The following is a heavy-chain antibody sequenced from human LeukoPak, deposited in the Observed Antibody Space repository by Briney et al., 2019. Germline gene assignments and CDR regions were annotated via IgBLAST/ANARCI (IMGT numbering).Heavy chain of an antibody. Sequence: GASVKVSCKASGYNFTNYHISWVRQAPGQGLEWLGWIRPYNSHTNYAQNVQDRVTLTTDTSTNTAYMELRSLRSDDTAVYYCARAPVHRGGWQYYFDYWGQGTLVTVSS. D-gene: IGHD6-19*01. CDR2: IRPYNSHT. V-gene: IGHV1-18*01. J-gene: IGHJ4*02. CDR1: GYNFTNYH. CDR3: ARAPVHRGGWQYYFDY.